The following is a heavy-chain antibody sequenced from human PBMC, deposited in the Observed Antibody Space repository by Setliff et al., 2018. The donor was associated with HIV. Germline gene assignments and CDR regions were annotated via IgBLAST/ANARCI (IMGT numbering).Heavy chain of an antibody. CDR3: ATHNPLISVTLVPRGVFEI. Sequence: ASVKVSCQVSGYTLTELSMHWVRQAPGKGLEWMGSFDPEDGETIYAQKFQGRLTMTEDTSTDTAYMELSSLRSDDTAVYYCATHNPLISVTLVPRGVFEIWGQGTMVTVSS. CDR2: FDPEDGET. CDR1: GYTLTELS. J-gene: IGHJ3*02. D-gene: IGHD2-8*02. V-gene: IGHV1-24*01.